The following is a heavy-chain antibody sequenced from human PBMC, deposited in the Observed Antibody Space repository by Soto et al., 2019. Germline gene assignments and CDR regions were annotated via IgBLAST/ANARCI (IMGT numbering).Heavy chain of an antibody. D-gene: IGHD3-22*01. CDR2: INPNGGST. Sequence: HVQLVQSEVEVKKPGASVKLSCKASGYTFTSNIIHWLRQAPGQGLEWMGLINPNGGSTYYAPKFQGRRTLTRDTSTGTVYMDLSRLRSDDTAVYYCARDTPDSSGYFDYWGRGTLVTVSS. CDR3: ARDTPDSSGYFDY. V-gene: IGHV1-46*01. CDR1: GYTFTSNI. J-gene: IGHJ4*02.